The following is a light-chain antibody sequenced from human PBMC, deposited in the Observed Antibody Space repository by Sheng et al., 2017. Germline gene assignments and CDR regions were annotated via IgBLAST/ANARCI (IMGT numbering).Light chain of an antibody. CDR3: SSYVGSNPSYV. J-gene: IGLJ1*01. CDR1: SSDVGGYNF. Sequence: QSALTQPPSASGSPGQSVTISCTGTSSDVGGYNFVSWYQHHPAKAPKLMIFEVSKRPSGVPDRFSGSKSGNTASLTVSGLQAEDEADYYCSSYVGSNPSYVFGTGTKVTVL. CDR2: EVS. V-gene: IGLV2-8*01.